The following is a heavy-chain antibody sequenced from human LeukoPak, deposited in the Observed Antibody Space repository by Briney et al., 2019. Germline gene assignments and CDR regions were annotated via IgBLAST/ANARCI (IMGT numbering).Heavy chain of an antibody. D-gene: IGHD3-10*01. Sequence: ASVTVSLKASGYTFTHYYMHWVRQAAAQGREWMGWMNPNSVGTNYAQKFQGRVTMTSHTSISTAYMDRSRLSSDDTAGYYCARAQALYVSGSYEIDYWGQGPLVTVSS. CDR2: MNPNSVGT. CDR1: GYTFTHYY. J-gene: IGHJ4*02. CDR3: ARAQALYVSGSYEIDY. V-gene: IGHV1-2*02.